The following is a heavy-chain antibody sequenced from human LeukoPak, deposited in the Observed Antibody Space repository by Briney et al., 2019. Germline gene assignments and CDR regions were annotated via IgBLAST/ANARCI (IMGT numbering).Heavy chain of an antibody. J-gene: IGHJ4*02. V-gene: IGHV3-9*01. CDR2: ISWYRGSI. CDR1: GFTFDDYA. D-gene: IGHD3-22*01. CDR3: AKDMAYGSSGSDLDY. Sequence: GCSLTVSCAASGFTFDDYAMHWLRQAPGKDLEWVAGISWYRGSIGLAASVKGRFTISRDHAKISLYLQMNSLRAEDTALYYCAKDMAYGSSGSDLDYWAQGTLVTVSS.